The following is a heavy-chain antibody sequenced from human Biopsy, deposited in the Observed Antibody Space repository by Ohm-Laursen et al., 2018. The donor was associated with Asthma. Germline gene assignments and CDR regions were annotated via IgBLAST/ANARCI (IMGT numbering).Heavy chain of an antibody. CDR2: GFYSGTT. Sequence: SQTLSLTCTVSGAYIGTPDYHWSRIRQSPGKGLEWMGFGFYSGTTHYSRSLERRLYISIDTARSEFSMRLRSLTAADTAVYFSAIVHSSGEVYFGIVFWGPGTTVSVSS. CDR3: AIVHSSGEVYFGIVF. CDR1: GAYIGTPDYH. D-gene: IGHD4-17*01. V-gene: IGHV4-30-4*01. J-gene: IGHJ6*02.